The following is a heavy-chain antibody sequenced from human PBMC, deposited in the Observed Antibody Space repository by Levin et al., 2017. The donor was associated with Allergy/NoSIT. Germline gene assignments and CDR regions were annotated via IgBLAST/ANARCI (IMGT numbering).Heavy chain of an antibody. Sequence: ASVKVSCKASGYTFTSYGISWVRQAPGQGLEWMGWISAYNGNTNYAQKLQGRVTMTTDTSTSTAYMELRSLRSDDTAVYYCAREGGALGYCSSTSCLDWFDPWGQGTLVTVSS. D-gene: IGHD2-2*01. CDR3: AREGGALGYCSSTSCLDWFDP. CDR1: GYTFTSYG. V-gene: IGHV1-18*01. CDR2: ISAYNGNT. J-gene: IGHJ5*02.